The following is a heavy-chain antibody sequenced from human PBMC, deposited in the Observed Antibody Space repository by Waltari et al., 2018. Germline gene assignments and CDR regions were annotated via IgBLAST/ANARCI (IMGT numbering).Heavy chain of an antibody. J-gene: IGHJ4*02. CDR3: AREWGVMVGTAGYYFDY. D-gene: IGHD2-15*01. CDR2: ISSGSSYI. CDR1: GFTFSSYT. V-gene: IGHV3-21*01. Sequence: EVQLVGSGGGLGKPGGSLRLSCAASGFTFSSYTMNWVRQAAGKGLEWFSSISSGSSYIYDADSVKGRFTSSRDNAKNSLYLQMNSRRAEDTAVYYCAREWGVMVGTAGYYFDYWGQGTLVTVSS.